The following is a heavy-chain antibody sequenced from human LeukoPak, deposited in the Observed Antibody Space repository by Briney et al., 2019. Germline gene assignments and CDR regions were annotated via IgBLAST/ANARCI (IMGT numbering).Heavy chain of an antibody. CDR1: GFTFSSYS. CDR2: ISSSSSYI. Sequence: PGGSLRLSCAASGFTFSSYSMNWVRQAPGKGLEWVSSISSSSSYIYYADSVKGRFTISRDNAKNSLYLQMNSLRAEDTAVYYCARDVYEVGASQGDYWGQGTLVTVSS. D-gene: IGHD1-26*01. J-gene: IGHJ4*02. V-gene: IGHV3-21*01. CDR3: ARDVYEVGASQGDY.